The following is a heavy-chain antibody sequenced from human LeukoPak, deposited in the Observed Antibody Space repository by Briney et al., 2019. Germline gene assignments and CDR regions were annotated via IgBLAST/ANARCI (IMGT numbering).Heavy chain of an antibody. CDR3: ARDGVASTDH. V-gene: IGHV3-30*02. CDR2: IQSDGNIQ. Sequence: GGSLSPPWPASGFSFSYFAMHWFRQAPAKGLEWVAFIQSDGNIQYYEDSVKGRFTISRDNSRKTVDLQMSSLRLEDTAIYLCARDGVASTDHWGQGTLVTVSS. J-gene: IGHJ4*02. CDR1: GFSFSYFA. D-gene: IGHD5-12*01.